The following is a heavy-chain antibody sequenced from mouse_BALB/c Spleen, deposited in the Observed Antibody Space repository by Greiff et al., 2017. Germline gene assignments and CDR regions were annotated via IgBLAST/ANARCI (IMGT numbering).Heavy chain of an antibody. Sequence: EVQLVESGGGLVQPGGSRKLSCAASGFTFSSFGMHWVRQAPEKGLEWVAYISSGSSTIYYADTVKGRFTISRDNPKNTLFLQMTSLRSEDTAMYYCARRLRQEGYFDYWGQGTTLTVSS. V-gene: IGHV5-17*02. CDR1: GFTFSSFG. J-gene: IGHJ2*01. CDR2: ISSGSSTI. CDR3: ARRLRQEGYFDY. D-gene: IGHD2-2*01.